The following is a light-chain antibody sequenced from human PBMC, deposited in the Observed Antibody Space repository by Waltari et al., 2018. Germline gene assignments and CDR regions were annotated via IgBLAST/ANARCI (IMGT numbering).Light chain of an antibody. CDR3: NARDSSGNHVV. V-gene: IGLV3-19*01. CDR2: GKN. J-gene: IGLJ2*01. Sequence: SSELTQDPAVSVALGQTVRITCQGDSLRSYYASWYQQKPGQAPVLVIYGKNKRPSGIPDRFSGSSSGNTASLTITGAQEEDEAYYYCNARDSSGNHVVFGGGTKLTVL. CDR1: SLRSYY.